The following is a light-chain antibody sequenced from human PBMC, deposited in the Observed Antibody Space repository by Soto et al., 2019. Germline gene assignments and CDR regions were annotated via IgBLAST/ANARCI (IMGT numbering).Light chain of an antibody. CDR2: DAS. J-gene: IGKJ1*01. V-gene: IGKV1-5*01. CDR3: LQYSSHSWT. Sequence: DIQMTQSPSTLSPSVGDRVTITCRASRSISDWLAWYQQKPGKAPKLLIFDASSLKSGVQSRFSGSGSGTEFPLTISGRQPYHGATYYCLQYSSHSWTFGQGTKVEIK. CDR1: RSISDW.